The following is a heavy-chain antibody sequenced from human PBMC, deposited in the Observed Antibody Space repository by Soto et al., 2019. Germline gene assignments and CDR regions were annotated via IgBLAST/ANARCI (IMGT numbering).Heavy chain of an antibody. CDR2: INHSGST. CDR1: GGYFHGYY. CDR3: ARAPDKYYFDS. J-gene: IGHJ4*02. Sequence: SENLSLPCAVYGGYFHGYYWTWIRQPPGKGPEWIGDINHSGSTNYHPSLKSRVTISVDTSKNQFSLKLRSVTAADMAVFYCARAPDKYYFDSWGQGTLVTVSS. V-gene: IGHV4-34*01.